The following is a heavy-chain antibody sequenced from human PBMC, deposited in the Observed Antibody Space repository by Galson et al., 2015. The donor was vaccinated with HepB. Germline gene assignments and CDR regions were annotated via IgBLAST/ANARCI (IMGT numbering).Heavy chain of an antibody. CDR1: GFTFSSHA. J-gene: IGHJ4*02. Sequence: SLRLSCAASGFTFSSHAMSWVRQAPGKGLEWVSSISGSGDSTYYADSVKGRFTISRDNSKNTLFLQMNSLRAEDTAVFYCAKDHNYYDSGSYYKYWGQGTLVTVSS. V-gene: IGHV3-23*01. CDR2: ISGSGDST. CDR3: AKDHNYYDSGSYYKY. D-gene: IGHD3-10*01.